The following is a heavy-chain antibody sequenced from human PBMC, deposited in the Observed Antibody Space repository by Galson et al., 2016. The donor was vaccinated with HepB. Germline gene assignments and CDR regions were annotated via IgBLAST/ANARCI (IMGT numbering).Heavy chain of an antibody. Sequence: SETLSLTCGVYGESFSSDYWSXLRXXXGKGXXWIXEINHSGDTTYNPSLERRVTLSVDTSKKEFSLKLSSVTAADPAVYFCTRDLSLLCGADCSSGDYWGQGTLVTVSS. J-gene: IGHJ4*02. CDR3: TRDLSLLCGADCSSGDY. D-gene: IGHD2-21*02. CDR1: GESFSSDY. V-gene: IGHV4-34*01. CDR2: INHSGDT.